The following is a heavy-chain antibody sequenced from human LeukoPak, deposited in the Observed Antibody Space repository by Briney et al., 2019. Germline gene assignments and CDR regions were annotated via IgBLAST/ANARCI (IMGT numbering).Heavy chain of an antibody. CDR1: GGTFSSYA. D-gene: IGHD5-24*01. J-gene: IGHJ4*02. V-gene: IGHV1-69*01. CDR2: IIPIFGTA. Sequence: SVKVSCKASGGTFSSYAISWVRQAPGQGLEWMGGIIPIFGTANYAQKFQGRVAITADESTSTAYMELSSLRSEDTAVYYCARNGRDGYAYDYWGQGTLVTVSS. CDR3: ARNGRDGYAYDY.